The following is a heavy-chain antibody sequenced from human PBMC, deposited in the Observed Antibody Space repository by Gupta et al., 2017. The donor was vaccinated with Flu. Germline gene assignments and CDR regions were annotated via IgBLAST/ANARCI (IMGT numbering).Heavy chain of an antibody. CDR2: IWNDGSNK. J-gene: IGHJ5*02. CDR3: ARDGVYGDYYVRLDP. V-gene: IGHV3-33*01. D-gene: IGHD4-17*01. Sequence: APGKGLEWVAVIWNDGSNKYYGDSVKGRFTISRDNSKNTLYLQMNSLRAEDTAVYYCARDGVYGDYYVRLDPWGQGTLVTVSS.